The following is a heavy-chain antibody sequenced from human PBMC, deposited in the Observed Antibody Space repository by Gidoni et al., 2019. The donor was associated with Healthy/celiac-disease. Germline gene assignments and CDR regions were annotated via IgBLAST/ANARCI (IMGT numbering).Heavy chain of an antibody. V-gene: IGHV4-34*01. CDR1: GGSFSGYY. Sequence: QVQLQQWGAGLLKPSETLSLTCAVYGGSFSGYYWSWIRQPPGKGLEWIGEINHSGSTNSNPSLKSRVTISVDTSKNQFSLKLSSVTAADTAVYYCARGPQVGVVVPAAMADYYYGMDVWGQGTTVTVSS. CDR3: ARGPQVGVVVPAAMADYYYGMDV. CDR2: INHSGST. D-gene: IGHD2-2*01. J-gene: IGHJ6*02.